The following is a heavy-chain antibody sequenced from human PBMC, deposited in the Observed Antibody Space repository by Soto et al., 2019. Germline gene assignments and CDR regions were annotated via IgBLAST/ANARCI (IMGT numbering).Heavy chain of an antibody. CDR1: GYTFTSFG. CDR2: ISAYNGNT. Sequence: ASVKVSCKTSGYTFTSFGISWVRQAPGQGLEWMGWISAYNGNTNYAQKFQGRVTITRDTSASTAYMELSSLRSEDTAVYYCARDLNDYAGLVYYYYGMDVWGQGTTVTVSS. CDR3: ARDLNDYAGLVYYYYGMDV. J-gene: IGHJ6*02. V-gene: IGHV1-18*01. D-gene: IGHD4-17*01.